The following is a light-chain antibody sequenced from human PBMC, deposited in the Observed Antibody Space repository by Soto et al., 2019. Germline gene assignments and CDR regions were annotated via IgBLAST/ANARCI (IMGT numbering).Light chain of an antibody. CDR1: QSVSSRY. Sequence: DIVLTQSPGTLSLSPGERATLSCRASQSVSSRYLGWYQQKPGQAPRLLIYGASSRATGIPDRFSGSGSGTDLTLTISRLEPEDFAVYYCQQYGSSPWTFGQRTKVEIK. V-gene: IGKV3-20*01. CDR2: GAS. CDR3: QQYGSSPWT. J-gene: IGKJ1*01.